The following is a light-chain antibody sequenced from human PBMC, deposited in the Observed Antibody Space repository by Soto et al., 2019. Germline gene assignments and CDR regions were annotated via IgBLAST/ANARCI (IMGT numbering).Light chain of an antibody. Sequence: EIVLTQSPATLSLSPGERATLSCRASQSVSSYLAWYQQKPGQAPRLLIYDASNRATGIPARFNGSGSGTAFTLTISSLEPEDFAVYYCQQRSNWPLSFGGGTKVEIK. J-gene: IGKJ4*01. CDR2: DAS. V-gene: IGKV3-11*01. CDR3: QQRSNWPLS. CDR1: QSVSSY.